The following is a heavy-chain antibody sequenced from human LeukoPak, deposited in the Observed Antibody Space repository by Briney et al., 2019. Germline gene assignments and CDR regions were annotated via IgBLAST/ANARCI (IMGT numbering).Heavy chain of an antibody. CDR1: GGSISSSSYY. V-gene: IGHV4-61*05. CDR2: ISYSGST. D-gene: IGHD1-26*01. J-gene: IGHJ4*02. Sequence: SETLSLTCTVSGGSISSSSYYWGCIRQPPGKGLEWIGYISYSGSTNYTPPLKSRVTISLDTSKTQFSLQLNSATAADTAVYYCARHGKSGGFDYWGQGTLVTVSS. CDR3: ARHGKSGGFDY.